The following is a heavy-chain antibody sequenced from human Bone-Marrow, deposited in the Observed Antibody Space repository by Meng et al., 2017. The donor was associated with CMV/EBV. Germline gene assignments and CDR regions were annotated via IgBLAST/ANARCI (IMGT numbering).Heavy chain of an antibody. CDR2: ISGSGGST. CDR1: GFTFSSYA. CDR3: AKGIREWDYYYYGMEV. V-gene: IGHV3-23*01. Sequence: GGSLKLLRAASGFTFSSYAMSWVRQAPGKGLEWVSAISGSGGSTYYADSVKGRFTISRDNSKNTLYLQMNSLRAEDTAVYYCAKGIREWDYYYYGMEVWGQGTTVTAP. D-gene: IGHD2-15*01. J-gene: IGHJ6*02.